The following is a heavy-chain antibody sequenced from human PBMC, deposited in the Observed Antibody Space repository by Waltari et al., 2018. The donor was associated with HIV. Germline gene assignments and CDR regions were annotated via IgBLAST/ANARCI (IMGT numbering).Heavy chain of an antibody. Sequence: VQLQQWGAGLLKASKTRSQTGAVLGGPLSNYYWSWIRQPPGKGLEWIGEIIYSRSTNYNPSLKRRVTMSVDTSKKQFSLNLTSVTAADTAVYYCARGRYYNGSPLPLDQWGQGTLVTVSS. CDR2: IIYSRST. CDR1: GGPLSNYY. CDR3: ARGRYYNGSPLPLDQ. V-gene: IGHV4-34*01. J-gene: IGHJ4*02. D-gene: IGHD3-22*01.